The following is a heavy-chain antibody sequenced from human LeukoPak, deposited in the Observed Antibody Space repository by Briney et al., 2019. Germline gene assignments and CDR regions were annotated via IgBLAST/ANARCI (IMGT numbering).Heavy chain of an antibody. CDR1: GFTFYDYA. Sequence: GGSLRLSCAASGFTFYDYAMTWVRQAPGKGLEWVSAIGPSGSTTYYADSVKGRFTISRDSSKNTLYLQMNSLRAEDTAVYYCASRGYYDSSHDYWGQGTLVTVSS. CDR2: IGPSGSTT. J-gene: IGHJ4*02. CDR3: ASRGYYDSSHDY. V-gene: IGHV3-23*01. D-gene: IGHD3-22*01.